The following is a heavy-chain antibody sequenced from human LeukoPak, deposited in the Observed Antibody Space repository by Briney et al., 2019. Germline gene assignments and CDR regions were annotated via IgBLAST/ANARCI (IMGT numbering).Heavy chain of an antibody. Sequence: ASVKVSCKASGYTFTSYYMHWVRPAPGQGLEWMGIINPSGGSTGYAQKFQGRVTMTRDTSTSTVYMELSSLRFEDTAVYYCAREVLGKGSFDYWGQGTLVTVSS. J-gene: IGHJ4*02. CDR3: AREVLGKGSFDY. CDR2: INPSGGST. CDR1: GYTFTSYY. V-gene: IGHV1-46*01. D-gene: IGHD4-23*01.